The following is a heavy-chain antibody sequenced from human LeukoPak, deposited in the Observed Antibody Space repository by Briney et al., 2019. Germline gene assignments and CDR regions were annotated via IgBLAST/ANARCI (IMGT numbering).Heavy chain of an antibody. J-gene: IGHJ6*02. CDR2: IWYGGSNK. Sequence: PGRSLRLSCAASGFTFSSYGMHWVRQAPGRGLEWVAVIWYGGSNKYYADSVKGRFTISRDNSKNTLYLQMNSLRAEDTAVYYCAKDRIQLWSMGYGMDVWGQGTTVTVSS. D-gene: IGHD5-18*01. V-gene: IGHV3-30*18. CDR3: AKDRIQLWSMGYGMDV. CDR1: GFTFSSYG.